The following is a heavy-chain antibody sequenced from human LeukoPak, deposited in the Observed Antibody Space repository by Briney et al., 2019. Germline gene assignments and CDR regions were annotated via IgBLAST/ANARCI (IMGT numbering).Heavy chain of an antibody. CDR2: ITRDGSST. CDR3: AKDPGYESWSPFWGGMDV. Sequence: GGSLRLSCAASGFTFSSSWMHWVRQAPGKGLVWVPRITRDGSSTTYADSVKGRFTTSRDNAKNTLYLQMDSLRDDDTAVYYWAKDPGYESWSPFWGGMDVWGNGTTVIVSS. CDR1: GFTFSSSW. J-gene: IGHJ6*04. V-gene: IGHV3-74*01. D-gene: IGHD3-16*01.